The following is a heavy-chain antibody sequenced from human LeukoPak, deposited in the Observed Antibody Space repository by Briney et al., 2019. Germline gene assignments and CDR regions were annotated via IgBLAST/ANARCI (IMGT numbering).Heavy chain of an antibody. D-gene: IGHD3-22*01. CDR3: AKDMSSYYYDSSGYGGYFDY. CDR1: GFTFDEYA. Sequence: SLRISCAASGFTFDEYAMRSVRQASRKGLEWVSGICWNSGSIGYADSVKGRFTISRDNAKNSLYLQMNSLRAEDTALYYCAKDMSSYYYDSSGYGGYFDYWGQGTLVTVSS. CDR2: ICWNSGSI. J-gene: IGHJ4*02. V-gene: IGHV3-9*01.